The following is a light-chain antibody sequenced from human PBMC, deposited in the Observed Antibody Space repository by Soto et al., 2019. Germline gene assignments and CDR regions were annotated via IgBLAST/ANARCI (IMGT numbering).Light chain of an antibody. J-gene: IGKJ3*01. V-gene: IGKV1-27*01. Sequence: DIQMTQSPTSLSASVGDRVTITCRASQGIRNFVAWYQQKPGKAPKLLIYAASTLQSGVPSRFSGSGSGTDFTLTINGRQLEDVATYSCQKYSSVPVFGPGTKVEIK. CDR2: AAS. CDR3: QKYSSVPV. CDR1: QGIRNF.